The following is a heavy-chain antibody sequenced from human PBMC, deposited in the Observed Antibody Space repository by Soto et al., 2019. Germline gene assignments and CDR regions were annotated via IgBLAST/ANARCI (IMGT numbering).Heavy chain of an antibody. CDR2: ISAYNGNT. Sequence: QVQLVQSGAEVKKPGASVKVSCKASGYTFTSYGISWVRQAPGQGLEWMGWISAYNGNTNYAQKLQGRVTMTADTSTSTAYMKLRSLRSDDTAVYYCARDLKGWELIWSGYNGYYYYMDVWGKGTTVTVSS. CDR3: ARDLKGWELIWSGYNGYYYYMDV. J-gene: IGHJ6*03. V-gene: IGHV1-18*01. CDR1: GYTFTSYG. D-gene: IGHD3-3*01.